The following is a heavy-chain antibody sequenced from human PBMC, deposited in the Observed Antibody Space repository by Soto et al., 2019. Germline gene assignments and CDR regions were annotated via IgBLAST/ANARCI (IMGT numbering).Heavy chain of an antibody. Sequence: PGGSLTLSCAASGFTFSDYYTNWIRQAPGKGLEWVSYISSSGYTNYADSVKGRFTISRDNAKKSLYLQMSSLRAEDTAVYYCARPDSGNYLDEPFDIWGLETMVTVSS. CDR1: GFTFSDYY. D-gene: IGHD1-26*01. V-gene: IGHV3-11*03. CDR3: ARPDSGNYLDEPFDI. J-gene: IGHJ3*02. CDR2: ISSSGYT.